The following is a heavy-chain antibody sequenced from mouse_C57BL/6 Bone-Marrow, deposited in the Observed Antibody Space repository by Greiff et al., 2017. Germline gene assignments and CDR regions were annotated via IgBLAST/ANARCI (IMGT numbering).Heavy chain of an antibody. CDR2: ISSGSSTI. CDR1: GFTFSDYG. V-gene: IGHV5-17*01. Sequence: EVKLMESGGGLVKPGGSLKLSCAASGFTFSDYGMHWVRQAPEKGLEWVAYISSGSSTIYYADTVKGRFTISRDNAKNTLFLQMTSLRSEDTAMYYCARRIYGSSYDAMDYWGQGTSVTVSS. D-gene: IGHD1-1*01. J-gene: IGHJ4*01. CDR3: ARRIYGSSYDAMDY.